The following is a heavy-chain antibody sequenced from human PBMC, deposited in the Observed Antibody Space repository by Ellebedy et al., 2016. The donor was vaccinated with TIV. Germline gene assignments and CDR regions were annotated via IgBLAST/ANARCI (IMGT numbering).Heavy chain of an antibody. D-gene: IGHD4-17*01. CDR1: GYSFTSYW. CDR2: IYPGDSDT. Sequence: GESLKISCKGSGYSFTSYWIGWVRQMPGKGLEWMGFIYPGDSDTRYSPSFQGQVTIPADKSISTAYLQWSSLKASDTAMYYCARGSYGDYVPMVDAFDIWGQGTMVTVSS. J-gene: IGHJ3*02. V-gene: IGHV5-51*01. CDR3: ARGSYGDYVPMVDAFDI.